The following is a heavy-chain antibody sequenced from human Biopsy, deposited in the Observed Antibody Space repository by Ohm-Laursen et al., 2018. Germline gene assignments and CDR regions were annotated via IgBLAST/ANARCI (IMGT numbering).Heavy chain of an antibody. CDR2: INPHSGTT. V-gene: IGHV1-2*02. D-gene: IGHD2-15*01. Sequence: ASVKVSCKTSGYTFTGQYLHWVRQVPGQGLEWMGWINPHSGTTKFAQDFQGRVTMTRDTSITTAYMELRRLRSDDTAVYYCAKGQDLRGGAEYFQHWGQGALVTVSS. J-gene: IGHJ1*01. CDR1: GYTFTGQY. CDR3: AKGQDLRGGAEYFQH.